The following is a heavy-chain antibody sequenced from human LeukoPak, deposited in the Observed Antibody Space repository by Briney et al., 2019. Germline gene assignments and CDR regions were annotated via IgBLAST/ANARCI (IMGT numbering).Heavy chain of an antibody. J-gene: IGHJ4*02. CDR2: ISGNGGST. CDR1: GFTFSGYA. Sequence: GGSLRLSCAASGFTFSGYAMSWVRQAPGKGLEWVSAISGNGGSTYYADSVKGRFTISRDNSKNTLYLQMNSLRAEDTAVYYCAKDLAAYYYGSGNPDYWGQGTLVTVSS. D-gene: IGHD3-10*01. CDR3: AKDLAAYYYGSGNPDY. V-gene: IGHV3-23*01.